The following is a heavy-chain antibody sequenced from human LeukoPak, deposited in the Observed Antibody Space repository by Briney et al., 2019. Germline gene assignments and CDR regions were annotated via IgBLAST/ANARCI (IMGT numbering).Heavy chain of an antibody. CDR1: GGSISSGSYY. CDR2: IYTSGST. Sequence: PSETLSLTCTVSGGSISSGSYYWSWIRQPAGKGLEWIGRIYTSGSTNYNPSLKSRVTISVDTSKNQFSLNLRSVTAADTALYYCARRRYYDGSGYLEWGQGTLLSVSS. J-gene: IGHJ1*01. CDR3: ARRRYYDGSGYLE. D-gene: IGHD3-22*01. V-gene: IGHV4-61*02.